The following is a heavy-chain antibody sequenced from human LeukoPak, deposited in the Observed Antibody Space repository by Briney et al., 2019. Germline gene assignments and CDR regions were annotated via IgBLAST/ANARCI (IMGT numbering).Heavy chain of an antibody. CDR1: GVPISSDY. CDR3: ARDSLVHPNRWFDP. J-gene: IGHJ5*02. D-gene: IGHD6-13*01. CDR2: IYTSGST. V-gene: IGHV4-4*07. Sequence: SETLSLTCTVSGVPISSDYWSWIRQPDGKGLEWIGRIYTSGSTNYNPSLKSRVSMSVDTSTNQFSLKLSSVTAADTAVYYCARDSLVHPNRWFDPWGQGTLVIVSS.